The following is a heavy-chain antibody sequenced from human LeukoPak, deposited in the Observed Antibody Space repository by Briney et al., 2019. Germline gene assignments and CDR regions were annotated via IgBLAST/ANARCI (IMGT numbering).Heavy chain of an antibody. Sequence: GGSLRLSCAASGFTFSSYSMNWVRQAPGKRLEWVSSISSSSSYIYYADSVKGRFTISRDNAKNSLYLQMNSLRAEDTAVYYCARDRGYSYGYRFSAFDYWGQGTLVTVSS. D-gene: IGHD5-18*01. CDR2: ISSSSSYI. J-gene: IGHJ4*02. CDR1: GFTFSSYS. CDR3: ARDRGYSYGYRFSAFDY. V-gene: IGHV3-21*01.